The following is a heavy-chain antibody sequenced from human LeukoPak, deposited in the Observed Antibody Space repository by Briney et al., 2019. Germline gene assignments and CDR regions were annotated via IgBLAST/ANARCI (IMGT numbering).Heavy chain of an antibody. CDR2: INPNSGGT. CDR1: GYTFTGYY. D-gene: IGHD1-26*01. Sequence: GASVKVSCKASGYTFTGYYMHWVRQAPGQGLEWMGWINPNSGGTNYAQKFQGRVTMTRDTSISTAYMELSRLRSDDTAVYYCARDPPTYSGSPRGTLDPWGQGTLVTVTS. V-gene: IGHV1-2*02. CDR3: ARDPPTYSGSPRGTLDP. J-gene: IGHJ5*02.